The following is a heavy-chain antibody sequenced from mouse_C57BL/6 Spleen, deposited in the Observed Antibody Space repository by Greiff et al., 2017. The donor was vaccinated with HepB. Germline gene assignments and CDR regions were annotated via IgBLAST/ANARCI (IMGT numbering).Heavy chain of an antibody. J-gene: IGHJ2*01. CDR1: GFTFSSYG. D-gene: IGHD1-1*01. Sequence: DVMLVESGGDLVKPGGSLKLSCAASGFTFSSYGMSWVRQTPDKRLEWVATISSGGSYTYYPDSVKGRFTISRDNAKNTLYLQMSSLKSEDTAMYYCASQYYYGSSPWYFDYWGQGTTLTVSS. V-gene: IGHV5-6*02. CDR3: ASQYYYGSSPWYFDY. CDR2: ISSGGSYT.